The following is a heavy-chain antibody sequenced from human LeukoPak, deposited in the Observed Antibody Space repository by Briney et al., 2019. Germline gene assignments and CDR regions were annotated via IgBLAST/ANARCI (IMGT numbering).Heavy chain of an antibody. CDR3: ATGRSIRYFDY. D-gene: IGHD3-9*01. V-gene: IGHV4-59*08. J-gene: IGHJ4*02. Sequence: PETLSLTCTVSGVSIFSYYWSWVRQPPGKGLEWIGYTHYSGSTNYNPSLKSRVTISVDTSKSQFSLKLTSATAADTAVYYCATGRSIRYFDYWGQGTLLTVSS. CDR1: GVSIFSYY. CDR2: THYSGST.